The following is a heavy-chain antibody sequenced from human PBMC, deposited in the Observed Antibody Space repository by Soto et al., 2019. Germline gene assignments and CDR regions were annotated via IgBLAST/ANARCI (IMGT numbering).Heavy chain of an antibody. Sequence: GSLRLSCAASGFTFSSFAMSWVRQAPGKGLEWVSSISGSGESTYYADSVKGRLSISRDNSKNTLYLQMNSLRAEDTAVYYCAKRREGGYYIFDYWGQGTPVTVSS. CDR2: ISGSGEST. J-gene: IGHJ4*02. CDR1: GFTFSSFA. CDR3: AKRREGGYYIFDY. V-gene: IGHV3-23*01. D-gene: IGHD3-10*01.